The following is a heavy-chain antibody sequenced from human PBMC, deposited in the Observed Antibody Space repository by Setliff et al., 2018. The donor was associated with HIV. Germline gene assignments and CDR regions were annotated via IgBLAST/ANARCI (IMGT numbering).Heavy chain of an antibody. J-gene: IGHJ4*02. CDR1: GFTFGDYA. CDR3: TRSGYCTNGVCYPYYFDY. Sequence: PGGSLRLSCTASGFTFGDYAMSWVRQAPGKGLEWVGFIRSKAYGGTTEYAASVKGRFTISGDDSKSIAYLQMNSLKTEDTAVYYCTRSGYCTNGVCYPYYFDYWGQGTLVTVSS. V-gene: IGHV3-49*04. D-gene: IGHD2-8*01. CDR2: IRSKAYGGTT.